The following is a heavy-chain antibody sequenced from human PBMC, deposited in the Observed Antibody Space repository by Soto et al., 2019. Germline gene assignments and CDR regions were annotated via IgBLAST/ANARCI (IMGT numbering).Heavy chain of an antibody. D-gene: IGHD1-20*01. CDR2: IYYTGST. V-gene: IGHV4-59*11. CDR3: ARYNSHFED. CDR1: GSPIYNHY. Sequence: SETLSLTCTLSGSPIYNHYWSWIRQPPETGLEWIGYIYYTGSTNYNPVLKSRGDVSVDTSKIQFSLNLPSLTAAGSARYYCARYNSHFEDWGQGTQV. J-gene: IGHJ4*02.